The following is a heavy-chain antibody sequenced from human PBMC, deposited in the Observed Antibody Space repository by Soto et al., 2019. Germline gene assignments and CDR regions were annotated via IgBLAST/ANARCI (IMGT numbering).Heavy chain of an antibody. V-gene: IGHV4-31*03. CDR1: GGSISSGGYY. D-gene: IGHD3-22*01. CDR3: ARTPYYYDSSGPRFDY. CDR2: IYYSGST. J-gene: IGHJ4*02. Sequence: SETLSLTCTVSGGSISSGGYYWSWIRQHPGKGLEWIGYIYYSGSTYYNPSLKSRVTISVDTSKNQFSLKLSSVTAADTAVYYCARTPYYYDSSGPRFDYWGQGTLVTVSS.